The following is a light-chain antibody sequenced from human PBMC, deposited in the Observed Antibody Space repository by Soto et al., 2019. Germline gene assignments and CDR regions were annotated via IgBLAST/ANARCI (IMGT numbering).Light chain of an antibody. Sequence: EIVLTQSPGTLSLSPGERATLSCRASQSVSSNYLAWYQQKPGQAPRLLIYGASRRAAAIPDRFSGSGSGTDFTITISRLEPEDCAVYYYHQYGSAPYTFVQGTKLEIK. J-gene: IGKJ2*01. V-gene: IGKV3-20*01. CDR3: HQYGSAPYT. CDR2: GAS. CDR1: QSVSSNY.